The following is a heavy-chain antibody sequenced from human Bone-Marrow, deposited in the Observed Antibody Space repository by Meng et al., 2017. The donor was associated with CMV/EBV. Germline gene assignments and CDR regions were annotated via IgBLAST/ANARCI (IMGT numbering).Heavy chain of an antibody. J-gene: IGHJ6*02. CDR3: AREVAANYYYYGMDV. CDR2: INPSGGST. V-gene: IGHV1-46*01. CDR1: GYTFTSYY. Sequence: ASVKVSCKASGYTFTSYYMHRVRQAPGQGLEWMGIINPSGGSTSYAQKFQGRVTMTRDTSTSTVYMELSSLRSEDTAVYYCAREVAANYYYYGMDVWGQGTTVTVSS. D-gene: IGHD6-19*01.